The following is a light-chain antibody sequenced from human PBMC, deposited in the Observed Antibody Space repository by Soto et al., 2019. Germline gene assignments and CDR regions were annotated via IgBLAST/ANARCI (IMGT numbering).Light chain of an antibody. CDR3: CSYAGSSAL. Sequence: QPVLTQPASVSGSPGQSITISCTGTSSDVGSYNLVSWYQQHPGKAPKLLIYEDVKRPPGISNRFSGSRSGNTASLTISGLQADDEADYYCCSYAGSSALFGGGTKVTVL. CDR1: SSDVGSYNL. V-gene: IGLV2-23*01. J-gene: IGLJ2*01. CDR2: EDV.